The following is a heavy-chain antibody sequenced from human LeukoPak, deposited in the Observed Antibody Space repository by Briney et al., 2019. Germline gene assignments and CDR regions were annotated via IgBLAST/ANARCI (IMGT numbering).Heavy chain of an antibody. Sequence: GGSLRLSCAASGFTFSSYSMNWVRQAPGKGLEWVSSISSSSSYIYYADSVKGRFTISRDNAKNSLYLQMNSLRAEDTAVYYCARLMTPTPQNVRSYYFDYWGQGTLVTVSS. D-gene: IGHD2-15*01. V-gene: IGHV3-21*01. CDR2: ISSSSSYI. CDR3: ARLMTPTPQNVRSYYFDY. CDR1: GFTFSSYS. J-gene: IGHJ4*02.